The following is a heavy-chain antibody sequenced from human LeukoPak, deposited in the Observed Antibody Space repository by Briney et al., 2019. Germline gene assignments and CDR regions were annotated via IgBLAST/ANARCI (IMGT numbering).Heavy chain of an antibody. CDR2: SRNKAKSYTT. CDR3: VRVGSVAGSDYLDY. CDR1: GSTFSDHF. J-gene: IGHJ4*02. Sequence: GGSLRLSCVVSGSTFSDHFLDWVRQAPGKGPEWVGRSRNKAKSYTTEYAASVKGRFTISRDDSKNSLYLQMNSLKTEDTAVYYCVRVGSVAGSDYLDYWGQGTLVTVSS. V-gene: IGHV3-72*01. D-gene: IGHD6-19*01.